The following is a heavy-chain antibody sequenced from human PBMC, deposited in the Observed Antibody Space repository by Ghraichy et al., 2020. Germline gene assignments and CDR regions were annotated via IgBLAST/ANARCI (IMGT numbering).Heavy chain of an antibody. D-gene: IGHD6-6*01. J-gene: IGHJ2*01. V-gene: IGHV4-39*01. CDR3: AVSDSSSSSDWYFDL. Sequence: ESLNISCTVSGGSISSTSYYWGWIRLPPGKGLEWIGSIHYSGSTYYSPSLKSRVTISVDTSKNQFSLKLSSVTAADTAVYYCAVSDSSSSSDWYFDLWGRGTLVTVSS. CDR2: IHYSGST. CDR1: GGSISSTSYY.